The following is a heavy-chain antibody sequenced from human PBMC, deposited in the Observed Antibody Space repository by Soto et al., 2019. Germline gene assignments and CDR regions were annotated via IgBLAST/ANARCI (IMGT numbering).Heavy chain of an antibody. Sequence: PRGSLRHSCSASGFTLSRHTMKWCRQAPGKGLEWVSFIGSRTSDIYYADSVKGRFTISRDNAKNSLYLDLTRLRAEDTAVYFCVRDYYDTSGYPNTFDMWGQGTMVTVSS. V-gene: IGHV3-21*01. J-gene: IGHJ3*02. CDR3: VRDYYDTSGYPNTFDM. D-gene: IGHD3-22*01. CDR1: GFTLSRHT. CDR2: IGSRTSDI.